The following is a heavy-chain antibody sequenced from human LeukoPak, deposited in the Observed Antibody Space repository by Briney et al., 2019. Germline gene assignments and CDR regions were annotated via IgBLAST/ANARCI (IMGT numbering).Heavy chain of an antibody. V-gene: IGHV4-4*02. Sequence: SETLSLTCAVSGGSISSSNWWSWVRQPPGKGLEWIGEIYHSGSTNYNPSLKSRVTISVDKSKNQFSLKLSSVTAADTAVYYCARSDSGSYLYYFDYWGQGTLVTVSS. CDR2: IYHSGST. D-gene: IGHD1-26*01. CDR1: GGSISSSNW. CDR3: ARSDSGSYLYYFDY. J-gene: IGHJ4*02.